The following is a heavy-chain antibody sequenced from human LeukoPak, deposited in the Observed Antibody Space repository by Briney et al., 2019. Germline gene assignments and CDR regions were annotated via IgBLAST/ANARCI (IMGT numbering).Heavy chain of an antibody. D-gene: IGHD2-2*01. CDR1: GFTFSNAW. Sequence: GGSLRLSCAASGFTFSNAWMSWVRQAPGKGLEWVANIKPDGGETYYVDSVKGRFTISRDNAKNSLYLQVNNLRAEDTAVYYCAREAAAAHDYWGQGTLVTVSS. J-gene: IGHJ4*02. V-gene: IGHV3-7*01. CDR3: AREAAAAHDY. CDR2: IKPDGGET.